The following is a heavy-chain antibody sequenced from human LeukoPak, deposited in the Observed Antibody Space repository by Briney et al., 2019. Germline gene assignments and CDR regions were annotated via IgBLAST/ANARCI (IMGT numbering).Heavy chain of an antibody. CDR3: AGDGPCGGDCQWYFQH. J-gene: IGHJ1*01. V-gene: IGHV3-30-3*01. Sequence: PGGSLRLSCAASGFTFSSYAMHWVRQAPGKGLEWVAVISYDGSNKYYADSVKGRFTISRDNSKNTLYLQMNSLRAEDTAVYYCAGDGPCGGDCQWYFQHWGQGTLVTVSS. CDR2: ISYDGSNK. CDR1: GFTFSSYA. D-gene: IGHD2-21*02.